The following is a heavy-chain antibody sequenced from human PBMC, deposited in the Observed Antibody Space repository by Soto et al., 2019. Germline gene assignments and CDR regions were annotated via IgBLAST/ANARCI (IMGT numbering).Heavy chain of an antibody. V-gene: IGHV3-53*01. CDR2: IYSGGST. J-gene: IGHJ4*02. Sequence: EVQLVESGGGLIQPVGSLRLSCAASGFTVSSNYMSWVRQAPGKGLEWVSVIYSGGSTYYADSVKGRFTISRDNSKNTLYLQMNSLRAEDTAVYYCARDGYSSGWPPKLYYFDYWGQGTLVTVSS. D-gene: IGHD6-19*01. CDR3: ARDGYSSGWPPKLYYFDY. CDR1: GFTVSSNY.